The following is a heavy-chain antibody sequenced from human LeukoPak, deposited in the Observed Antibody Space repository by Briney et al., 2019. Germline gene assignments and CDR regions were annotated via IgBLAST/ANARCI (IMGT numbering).Heavy chain of an antibody. CDR3: AREMFGSSRPSDY. V-gene: IGHV1-3*01. CDR2: INVGSGNT. Sequence: GASVKVSCKASGYTFSSYAIHWVRQAPGQRLEWMGWINVGSGNTKYSQKFQGRLTITRDTSASTAYVDLSSLRSEDTAVYYCAREMFGSSRPSDYWGQGTLVTVSS. D-gene: IGHD3-10*02. CDR1: GYTFSSYA. J-gene: IGHJ4*02.